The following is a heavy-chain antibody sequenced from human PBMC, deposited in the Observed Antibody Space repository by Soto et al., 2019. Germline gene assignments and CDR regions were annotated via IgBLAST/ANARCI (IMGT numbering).Heavy chain of an antibody. CDR1: GYTFSGYH. CDR2: INVYNGET. V-gene: IGHV1-2*02. D-gene: IGHD2-2*02. CDR3: AREGATRRPSRPAIGWLES. Sequence: QVHLVQSGAEVKTPGASVKVSYKASGYTFSGYHMHWVRQAPGQGLEWMGWINVYNGETNIAQKFQGRVAMTRDTSITTAYVELSRLRFDDTAVYFCAREGATRRPSRPAIGWLESWGQGTLVTVSS. J-gene: IGHJ5*01.